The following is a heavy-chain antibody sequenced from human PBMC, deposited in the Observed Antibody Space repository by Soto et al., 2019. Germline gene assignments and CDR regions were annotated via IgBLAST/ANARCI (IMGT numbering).Heavy chain of an antibody. J-gene: IGHJ4*02. CDR1: GGSVSSGYYS. CDR3: AAGEASSRNLAPYYLDF. Sequence: SEPLSLTCTVSGGSVSSGYYSWTWTRQPPGTGLEWTGYIHYSGTTSFFPYYKPSLRSRVTISEDTPKNQLSLKLLSVTTADTAVYFCAAGEASSRNLAPYYLDFWGQGTLVTVSS. CDR2: IHYSGTT. V-gene: IGHV4-61*01. D-gene: IGHD6-13*01.